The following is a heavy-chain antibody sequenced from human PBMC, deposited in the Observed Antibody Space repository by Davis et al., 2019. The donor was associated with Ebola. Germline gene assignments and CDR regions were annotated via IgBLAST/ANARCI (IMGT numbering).Heavy chain of an antibody. CDR1: GGSFTGFS. CDR2: INHSGST. Sequence: SETLSLTCAVYGGSFTGFSWSWMRQTPGKGLEWIGEINHSGSTNYNPSLKSRVTISVDTSKNQFSLKLSSVTAADTAVFYCARGPSYGSMVYGLDVWGQGTTVTVSS. D-gene: IGHD5-18*01. J-gene: IGHJ6*02. CDR3: ARGPSYGSMVYGLDV. V-gene: IGHV4-34*01.